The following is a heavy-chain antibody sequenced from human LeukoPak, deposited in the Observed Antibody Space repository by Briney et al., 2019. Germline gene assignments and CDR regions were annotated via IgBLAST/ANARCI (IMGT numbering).Heavy chain of an antibody. CDR2: IKQEGSEK. CDR1: GFSFSSYW. Sequence: GASLRLSCAASGFSFSSYWMTWVRQAPGKGLEWVANIKQEGSEKYYVDSVKGRFIISRDDAKNSLFLQMNSLRAEDTAVYYCAREIAQQLDSWGQGTLVTVSA. CDR3: AREIAQQLDS. V-gene: IGHV3-7*01. D-gene: IGHD6-13*01. J-gene: IGHJ5*01.